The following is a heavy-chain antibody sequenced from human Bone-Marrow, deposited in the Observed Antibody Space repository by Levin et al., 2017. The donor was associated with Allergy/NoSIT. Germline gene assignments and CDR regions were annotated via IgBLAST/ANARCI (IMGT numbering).Heavy chain of an antibody. CDR3: ASTYYYGSGSLFPYYYGMDV. Sequence: SETLSLTCTVSGGSISSSSYYWGWIRQPPGKGLEWIGSIYYSGSTYYNPSLKSRVTISVDTSKNQFSLKLSSVTAADTAVYYCASTYYYGSGSLFPYYYGMDVWGQGTTVTVSS. CDR1: GGSISSSSYY. V-gene: IGHV4-39*07. CDR2: IYYSGST. D-gene: IGHD3-10*01. J-gene: IGHJ6*02.